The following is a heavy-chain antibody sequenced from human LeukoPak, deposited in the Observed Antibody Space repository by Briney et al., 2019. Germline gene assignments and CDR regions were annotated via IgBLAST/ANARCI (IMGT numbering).Heavy chain of an antibody. V-gene: IGHV3-30*04. CDR1: GLTFSSDP. J-gene: IGHJ4*02. D-gene: IGHD2-21*02. CDR2: ISSDGRNQ. CDR3: AGPGGDRSFDY. Sequence: GGSLRLSCEASGLTFSSDPMHWVRQAPGKGLEWVATISSDGRNQYYADSVKGRFTISRGNSKDTLFLQMNSLRVEDTAIYYCAGPGGDRSFDYWGQGTLVTVSS.